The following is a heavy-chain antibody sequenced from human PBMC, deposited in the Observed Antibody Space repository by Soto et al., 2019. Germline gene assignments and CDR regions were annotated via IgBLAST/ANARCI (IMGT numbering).Heavy chain of an antibody. CDR3: ASPGYSSGWTFFDY. CDR2: IYSGGST. D-gene: IGHD6-19*01. CDR1: GFTVSSNY. V-gene: IGHV3-53*01. J-gene: IGHJ4*02. Sequence: GGSLRLSCAASGFTVSSNYMSWVRQSPGKGLEWVSVIYSGGSTYYADSVKGRFTISRDNSKNTLYLQMNSLRAEDTAVYYCASPGYSSGWTFFDYWGQGTLVTVS.